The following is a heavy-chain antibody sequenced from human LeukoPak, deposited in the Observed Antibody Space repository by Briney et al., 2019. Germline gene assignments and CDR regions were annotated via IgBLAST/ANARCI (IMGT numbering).Heavy chain of an antibody. Sequence: AESLMISCKGSGYSFTSYWISWVRQMPGEGLEWMGIIYPGSSDTRYSPSSQGQVTISADKSISTAYLQWSSLKASDTAMYYCARHLNYYDSSGYYGSDAFDIWGQGTMVTVSS. CDR3: ARHLNYYDSSGYYGSDAFDI. CDR1: GYSFTSYW. V-gene: IGHV5-51*01. D-gene: IGHD3-22*01. J-gene: IGHJ3*02. CDR2: IYPGSSDT.